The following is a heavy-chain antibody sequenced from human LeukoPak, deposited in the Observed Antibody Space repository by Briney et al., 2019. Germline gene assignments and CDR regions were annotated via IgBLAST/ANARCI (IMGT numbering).Heavy chain of an antibody. D-gene: IGHD3-10*01. J-gene: IGHJ4*02. CDR3: ARDRTYGSGYRVDY. Sequence: GASVKVSCKASGGTFSSYAISWVRQAPGQGLEWMGWISAYNGNTNYAQKLQGRVTMTTDTSTSTAYMELRSLRSDDTAVYYCARDRTYGSGYRVDYWGQGTLVTVSS. CDR2: ISAYNGNT. CDR1: GGTFSSYA. V-gene: IGHV1-18*01.